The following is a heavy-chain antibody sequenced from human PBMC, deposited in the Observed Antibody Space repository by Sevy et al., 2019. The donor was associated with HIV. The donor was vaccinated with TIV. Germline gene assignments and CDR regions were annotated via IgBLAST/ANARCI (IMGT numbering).Heavy chain of an antibody. CDR1: GFTFRKYG. CDR3: VRDPQIIDIAESGIIH. CDR2: IWWDGSEK. V-gene: IGHV3-33*01. Sequence: GGSLRLSCAASGFTFRKYGMHWVRQAPGKGLEWVAVIWWDGSEKYYADSVKGRFTISRDNAEDTMYLQMRSLRADDTAVYYCVRDPQIIDIAESGIIHWGQGTLVTVSS. J-gene: IGHJ4*02. D-gene: IGHD6-13*01.